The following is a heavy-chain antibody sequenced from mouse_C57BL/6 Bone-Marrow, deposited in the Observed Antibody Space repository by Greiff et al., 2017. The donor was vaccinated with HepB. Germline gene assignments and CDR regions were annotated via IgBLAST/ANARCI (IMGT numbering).Heavy chain of an antibody. CDR2: IDPSDSYT. V-gene: IGHV1-59*01. CDR1: GYTFTSYW. CDR3: AGYFAY. Sequence: QVQLQQPGAELVRPGTSVKLSCKASGYTFTSYWMHWVKQRPGQGLEWIVVIDPSDSYTNYNQKFKGKATLTVDTSSSTAYMQLSSLTSEDSAVYYCAGYFAYWGQGTLVTVSA. J-gene: IGHJ3*01. D-gene: IGHD2-14*01.